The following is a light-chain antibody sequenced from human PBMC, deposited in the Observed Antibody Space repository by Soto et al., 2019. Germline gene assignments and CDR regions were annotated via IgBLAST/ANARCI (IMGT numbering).Light chain of an antibody. Sequence: ELVMTQSPATLSVSPGARATLSCRASQSVSTNLTWYQQKPGQAPRLLMFGASTRATGIPGRFSGSGYGRGFSLTICSLQSEDFAVYYCYQYNDWPPAFGQGTKVDIK. J-gene: IGKJ1*01. CDR3: YQYNDWPPA. CDR2: GAS. CDR1: QSVSTN. V-gene: IGKV3-15*01.